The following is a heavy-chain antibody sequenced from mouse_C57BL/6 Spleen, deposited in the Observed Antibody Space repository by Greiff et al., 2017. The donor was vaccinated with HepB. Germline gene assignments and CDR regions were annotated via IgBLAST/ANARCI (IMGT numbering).Heavy chain of an antibody. V-gene: IGHV1-15*01. CDR2: IDPETGGT. D-gene: IGHD1-1*01. CDR3: TIYYGSSSFAY. CDR1: GYTFTDYE. Sequence: VQLQQSGAELVRPGASVTLSCKASGYTFTDYEMHWVKQTPVHGLEWIGAIDPETGGTAYNQKFKGKAILTADKSSSTAYMELRSLTSEDSAVYYCTIYYGSSSFAYWGQGTLVTVSA. J-gene: IGHJ3*01.